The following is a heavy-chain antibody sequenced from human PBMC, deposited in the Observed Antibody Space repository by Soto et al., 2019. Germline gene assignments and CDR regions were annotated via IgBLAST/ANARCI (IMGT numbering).Heavy chain of an antibody. J-gene: IGHJ6*03. CDR3: ARGGPAAISYYYNMDV. CDR1: GFSFSSYS. CDR2: ITSSGSTI. Sequence: GGSLRLSCAASGFSFSSYSMNWVRQAPGQGLEWVSYITSSGSTIYYADSVKGRLTISRDNAKNSLYLQMNSLRAEDTAVYYCARGGPAAISYYYNMDVWGKGSTVTVSS. D-gene: IGHD2-2*01. V-gene: IGHV3-48*01.